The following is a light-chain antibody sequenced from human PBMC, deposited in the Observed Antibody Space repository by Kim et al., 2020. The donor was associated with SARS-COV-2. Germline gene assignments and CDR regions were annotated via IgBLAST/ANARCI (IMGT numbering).Light chain of an antibody. CDR2: DVS. J-gene: IGLJ3*02. V-gene: IGLV2-11*01. Sequence: QSALTQPRSVSGTPGQSVTISCTGTSSDVGGYNYVSWYQQHPGKVPKVMIYDVSERPSGVPDRFSGSKSGNTTSLTISGLQAEDEADYYCCSYAGIYTWVFGGGTQLTVL. CDR1: SSDVGGYNY. CDR3: CSYAGIYTWV.